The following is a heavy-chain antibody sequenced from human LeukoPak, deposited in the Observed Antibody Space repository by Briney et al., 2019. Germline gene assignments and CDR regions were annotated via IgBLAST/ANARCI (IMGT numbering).Heavy chain of an antibody. CDR2: ISGSGGST. V-gene: IGHV3-23*01. Sequence: GGSLRLTCAASGFTFSSYAMSWVRQPPGKGLEWVSAISGSGGSTYYADSVKGRFTTFRDNSKNTLYLQMNSLRAEDTAVYYCAKDPPWPTYSSGWGQGTLVTVSS. J-gene: IGHJ4*02. D-gene: IGHD6-19*01. CDR3: AKDPPWPTYSSG. CDR1: GFTFSSYA.